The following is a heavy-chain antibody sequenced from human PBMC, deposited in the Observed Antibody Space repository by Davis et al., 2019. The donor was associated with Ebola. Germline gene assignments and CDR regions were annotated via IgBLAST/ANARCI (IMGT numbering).Heavy chain of an antibody. CDR3: ATNYDILTGSAGPYGMDV. CDR1: GGTFSSYA. CDR2: IIPIFGTA. V-gene: IGHV1-69*06. D-gene: IGHD3-9*01. Sequence: AASVKVSCKASGGTFSSYAISWVRQAPGQGIEWMGGIIPIFGTANYAQKFQGRVTITADKSTSTAYMELSSLRSEDTAVYYCATNYDILTGSAGPYGMDVWGQGTTVTVSS. J-gene: IGHJ6*02.